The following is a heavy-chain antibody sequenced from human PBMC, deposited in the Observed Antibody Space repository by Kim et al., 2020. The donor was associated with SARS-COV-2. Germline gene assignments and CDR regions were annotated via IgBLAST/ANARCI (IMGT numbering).Heavy chain of an antibody. CDR3: VRDRSPPRGTFDI. Sequence: GGSLRLSCAASGFSVSSNFLNWVRQAPGKGLEWVSVIYSGGVTYYADFVEGRFTISRHTSQNTVYLQMKSLRPDDTAVYYCVRDRSPPRGTFDIWGQGTPVIVSA. CDR2: IYSGGVT. J-gene: IGHJ3*02. D-gene: IGHD3-16*01. CDR1: GFSVSSNF. V-gene: IGHV3-53*04.